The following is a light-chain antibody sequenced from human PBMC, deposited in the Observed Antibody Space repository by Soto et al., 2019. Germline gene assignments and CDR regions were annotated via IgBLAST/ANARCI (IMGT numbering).Light chain of an antibody. CDR1: QSVSNY. Sequence: ENVLTQSPATLSLSPGERATLSCRASQSVSNYLAWYQQKPGQAPRLLIYDASNRATGIPARFSGSGSWTDFTLTISSLEPEDFAVYYCQQRSNWPPTWTFGQGTKVEIK. J-gene: IGKJ1*01. CDR3: QQRSNWPPTWT. CDR2: DAS. V-gene: IGKV3-11*01.